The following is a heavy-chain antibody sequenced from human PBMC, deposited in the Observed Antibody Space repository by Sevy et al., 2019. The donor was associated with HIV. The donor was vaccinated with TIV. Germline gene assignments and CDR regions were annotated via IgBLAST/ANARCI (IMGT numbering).Heavy chain of an antibody. J-gene: IGHJ4*02. D-gene: IGHD1-1*01. Sequence: GGSLRLSCAASGFTFSSYAMSWVRQAPGKGLEWVSAISGSGGSTYYADSVKGRFTFSRDNYKYTLYLQMNSLRAEDTAVYYCAKDSRGSNDPPFDYWGQGTLVTVSS. CDR2: ISGSGGST. V-gene: IGHV3-23*01. CDR3: AKDSRGSNDPPFDY. CDR1: GFTFSSYA.